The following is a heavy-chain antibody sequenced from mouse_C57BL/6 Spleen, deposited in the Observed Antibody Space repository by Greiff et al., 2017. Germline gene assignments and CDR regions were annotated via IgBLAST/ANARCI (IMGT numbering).Heavy chain of an antibody. V-gene: IGHV8-12*01. J-gene: IGHJ3*01. CDR2: IYWDDDK. CDR1: GFSLSTSGMG. D-gene: IGHD2-1*01. CDR3: ARRRSMVTSEEGFAY. Sequence: LKESGPGILQSSQTLSLTCSFSGFSLSTSGMGVSWIRQPSGKGLEWLAHIYWDDDKRYNPSLKSRLTISKDTSRNQVFLKITSVDTADTATYDCARRRSMVTSEEGFAYWGQGTLVTVSA.